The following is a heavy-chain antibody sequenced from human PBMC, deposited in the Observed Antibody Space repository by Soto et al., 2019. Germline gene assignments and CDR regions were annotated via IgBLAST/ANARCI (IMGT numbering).Heavy chain of an antibody. Sequence: PPETLSLTSTSSGGSLSTRIYNWAWIRHPPGKGLEWIGSIYYSGSTYYTPSLKGRVTISIDTSKNQFSLKLSSVTAADTAVYHCAGPLLAGGLRWFDHCGQGTLVTVSS. CDR3: AGPLLAGGLRWFDH. V-gene: IGHV4-39*01. CDR1: GGSLSTRIYN. CDR2: IYYSGST. J-gene: IGHJ5*02. D-gene: IGHD1-26*01.